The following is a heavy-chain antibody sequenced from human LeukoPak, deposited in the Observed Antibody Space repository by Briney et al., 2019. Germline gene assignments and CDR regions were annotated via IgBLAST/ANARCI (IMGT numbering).Heavy chain of an antibody. D-gene: IGHD3-9*01. CDR3: ARDYDILTGYGDY. CDR1: GGSISSSSYY. J-gene: IGHJ4*02. V-gene: IGHV4-39*07. Sequence: SETLSLTCTVSGGSISSSSYYWGWIRQPPGKGLEWIGSIYYSGSTYYNPSLKSRVTISVDTSKNQFSLKLSSVTAADTAVYYCARDYDILTGYGDYWGQGTLVTVSS. CDR2: IYYSGST.